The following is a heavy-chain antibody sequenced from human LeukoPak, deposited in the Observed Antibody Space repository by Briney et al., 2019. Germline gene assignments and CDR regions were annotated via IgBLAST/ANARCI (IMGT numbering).Heavy chain of an antibody. J-gene: IGHJ4*02. Sequence: GGSLRLSCAASGFTFSSYWMHWVRQVPGKGLAWVSCINSDGTDISYADSVKGRFTISRDNAKNTLFLQMNSLRDEDTAVYYCVRDDPKWELPFDYWGQGTLVTVSS. V-gene: IGHV3-74*01. D-gene: IGHD1-26*01. CDR3: VRDDPKWELPFDY. CDR1: GFTFSSYW. CDR2: INSDGTDI.